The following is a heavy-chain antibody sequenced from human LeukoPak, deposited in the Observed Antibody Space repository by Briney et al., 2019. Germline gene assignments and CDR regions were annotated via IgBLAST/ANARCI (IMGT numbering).Heavy chain of an antibody. CDR3: ARGEIVITFGSSRPGDAFNI. J-gene: IGHJ3*02. V-gene: IGHV1-3*01. D-gene: IGHD3-16*01. CDR2: INAGNGNT. CDR1: GYTFTSYA. Sequence: ASVKVSCKASGYTFTSYAMHWVRQAPGQRLEWMGWINAGNGNTKYSQKFQGRVTITRDTSASTAYMELSSLRSEDTAVYYCARGEIVITFGSSRPGDAFNIWGQGTMVTVPS.